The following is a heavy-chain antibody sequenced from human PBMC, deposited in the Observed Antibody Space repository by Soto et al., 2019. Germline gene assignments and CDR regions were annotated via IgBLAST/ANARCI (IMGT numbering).Heavy chain of an antibody. CDR3: ATYGNPYSSSWYDRAAFDI. CDR1: GYTLTELS. V-gene: IGHV1-24*01. CDR2: FDPEDGET. J-gene: IGHJ3*02. Sequence: ASVKVSCKVSGYTLTELSIHWVRQAPGKGLEWMGGFDPEDGETIYAQKFQGRVTMTEDTSTDTAYMELSSLRSEDTAVYYCATYGNPYSSSWYDRAAFDIWGQGTMVTVSS. D-gene: IGHD6-13*01.